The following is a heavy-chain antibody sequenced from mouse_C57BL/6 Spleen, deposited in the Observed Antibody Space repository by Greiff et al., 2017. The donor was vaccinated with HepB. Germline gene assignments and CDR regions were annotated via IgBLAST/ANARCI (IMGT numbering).Heavy chain of an antibody. CDR2: IDPSDSYT. J-gene: IGHJ4*01. CDR3: ARLGNWGYAMDY. Sequence: VQLKQPGAELVMPGASVKLSCKASGYTFTSYWMHWVKQRPGQGLEWIGEIDPSDSYTNYNQKFKGKSTLTVDKSSSTAYMQLSSLTSEDSAVYYCARLGNWGYAMDYWGQGTSVTVSS. V-gene: IGHV1-69*01. D-gene: IGHD4-1*01. CDR1: GYTFTSYW.